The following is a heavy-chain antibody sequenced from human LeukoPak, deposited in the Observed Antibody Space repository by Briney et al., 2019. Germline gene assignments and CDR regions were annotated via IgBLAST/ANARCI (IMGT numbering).Heavy chain of an antibody. Sequence: PGGSLRLSCAASGFTFSSYNMNWVRQAPGKGLEWVAFIRYDGSNKYYADSVKGRFTISRDNSKNTLYLQMNSLRAEDTAVYYCAKDGWDIVVVVAATYYYYYMDVWGKGTTVTISS. CDR1: GFTFSSYN. CDR3: AKDGWDIVVVVAATYYYYYMDV. CDR2: IRYDGSNK. V-gene: IGHV3-30*02. D-gene: IGHD2-15*01. J-gene: IGHJ6*03.